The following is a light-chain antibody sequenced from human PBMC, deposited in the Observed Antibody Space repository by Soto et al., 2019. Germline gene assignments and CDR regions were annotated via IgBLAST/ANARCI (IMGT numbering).Light chain of an antibody. CDR3: QNFGDSPFT. CDR1: ETISSHY. Sequence: EIVLMQSPDTLPLSPGERATLSCRASETISSHYIAWYQQKPGQAPRLLIFGASTRATGIPDRFSGSWSGTDFTLTISRLEPEDFAMYYCQNFGDSPFTFGPGTKVDIK. J-gene: IGKJ3*01. V-gene: IGKV3-20*01. CDR2: GAS.